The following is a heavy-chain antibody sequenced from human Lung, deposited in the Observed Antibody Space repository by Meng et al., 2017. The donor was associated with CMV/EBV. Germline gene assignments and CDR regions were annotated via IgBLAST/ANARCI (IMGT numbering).Heavy chain of an antibody. CDR3: VRDEIVGATTRGIDV. J-gene: IGHJ6*02. CDR2: IYYSGST. V-gene: IGHV4-61*01. Sequence: SETLSPXCTVSDGSVSNDRYFWGWIRQTPGKRLEWLGYIYYSGSTYYNPALKSRVTISVDTSKNQFSLRLSSVTVADTAIFYCVRDEIVGATTRGIDVWGRGTTVXVSS. D-gene: IGHD1-26*01. CDR1: DGSVSNDRYF.